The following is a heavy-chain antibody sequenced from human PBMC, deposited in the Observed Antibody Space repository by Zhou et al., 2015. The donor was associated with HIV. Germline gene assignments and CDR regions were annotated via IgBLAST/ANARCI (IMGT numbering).Heavy chain of an antibody. D-gene: IGHD3-22*01. Sequence: QVQLVQSGAEVKKPGSSVKVSCKASGGTFSSYAISWVRQAPGQGLEWMGGIIPIFGTANYAQKFQGRVTITADESTSTAYMELSSLRSEDTAVYYCASHTPPPSGWLYYYYYYMDVWGKGTTVTVSS. V-gene: IGHV1-69*01. CDR2: IIPIFGTA. CDR3: ASHTPPPSGWLYYYYYYMDV. CDR1: GGTFSSYA. J-gene: IGHJ6*03.